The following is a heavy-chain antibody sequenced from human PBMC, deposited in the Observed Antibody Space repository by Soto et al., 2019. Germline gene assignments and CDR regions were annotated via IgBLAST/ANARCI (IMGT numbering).Heavy chain of an antibody. CDR1: GGTFSSYT. J-gene: IGHJ4*02. V-gene: IGHV1-69*01. D-gene: IGHD1-26*01. Sequence: QVQLVQSGAEVKKPGSSVTVSCKAYGGTFSSYTISWVRQAPGQGLEWMAGISPIFGTPIYAQKFQDRVTITADDSTMTADMEMNRLTSEATAVYYCSRLVVGSRLTLDYWGPATVVTISS. CDR2: ISPIFGTP. CDR3: SRLVVGSRLTLDY.